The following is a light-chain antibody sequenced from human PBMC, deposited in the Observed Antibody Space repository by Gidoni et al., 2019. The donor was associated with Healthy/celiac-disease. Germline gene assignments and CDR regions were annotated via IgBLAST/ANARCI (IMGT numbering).Light chain of an antibody. CDR2: WAS. V-gene: IGKV4-1*01. CDR1: QSVLYSSNNKNY. CDR3: QQYYSTPPT. J-gene: IGKJ1*01. Sequence: DIVMTQSPDSLAVSLGERATINCKSSQSVLYSSNNKNYLAWYQQKPGQPPELLIYWASTRESGVPDRFSGSGSGTDFTLTISSLQAEDVAVYYCQQYYSTPPTFGQXTKVEIK.